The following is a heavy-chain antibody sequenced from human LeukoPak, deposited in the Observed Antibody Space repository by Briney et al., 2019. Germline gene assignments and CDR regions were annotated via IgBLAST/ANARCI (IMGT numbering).Heavy chain of an antibody. V-gene: IGHV4-61*02. CDR3: AREGAFDI. CDR2: IYTSGST. Sequence: SETLSLTCTVSGGSISSGSYYWSWIRQPAGKGLEWIGRIYTSGSTNYNPSLKSRVTMSVDTSKNQFSLKLSSVTAADTAVYYCAREGAFDIWGQGTMVTASS. CDR1: GGSISSGSYY. J-gene: IGHJ3*02.